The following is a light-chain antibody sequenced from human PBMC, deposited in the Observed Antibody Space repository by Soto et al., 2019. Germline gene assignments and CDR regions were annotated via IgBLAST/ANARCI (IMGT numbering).Light chain of an antibody. CDR2: DDN. CDR3: QVWDSSSDHYV. J-gene: IGLJ1*01. V-gene: IGLV3-21*02. CDR1: DIASKS. Sequence: SYELTQPPSVSVAPGQTARISCGGNDIASKSVHWSQQKPGQAPVLVVYDDNDRPSEIPERLSGSNSGDTATLTISRVEAGDEADYYCQVWDSSSDHYVFGSGTKVTVL.